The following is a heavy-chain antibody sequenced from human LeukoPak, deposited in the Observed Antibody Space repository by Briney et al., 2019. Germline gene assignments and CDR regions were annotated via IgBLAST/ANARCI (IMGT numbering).Heavy chain of an antibody. J-gene: IGHJ3*02. CDR3: AREGALAVAGLDDVLDI. CDR1: GYTFTSYG. Sequence: ASVKVSCKASGYTFTSYGISWVRQAPGQGLEWMGWINPNSGGTNYAQKFQGRVTITRDTSISTAYMELSRLRSDDTALYYCAREGALAVAGLDDVLDIWGQGTMVTVSS. CDR2: INPNSGGT. D-gene: IGHD6-19*01. V-gene: IGHV1-2*02.